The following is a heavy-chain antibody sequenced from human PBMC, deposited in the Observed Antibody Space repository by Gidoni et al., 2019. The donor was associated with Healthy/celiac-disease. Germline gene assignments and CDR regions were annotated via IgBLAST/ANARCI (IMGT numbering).Heavy chain of an antibody. J-gene: IGHJ6*03. D-gene: IGHD3-10*01. CDR3: ASGTPGATESGSGSYYNVYMDV. CDR2: MNPNSGNT. V-gene: IGHV1-8*01. Sequence: QVQLVQSGAEVKKPGASVKVSCKASGYTFTSYDINWVRQATGQGLAWMGWMNPNSGNTGYAQKFQGRVTMTRNTSISTAYMELSSLRSEDTAVYYCASGTPGATESGSGSYYNVYMDVWGKGTTVTVSS. CDR1: GYTFTSYD.